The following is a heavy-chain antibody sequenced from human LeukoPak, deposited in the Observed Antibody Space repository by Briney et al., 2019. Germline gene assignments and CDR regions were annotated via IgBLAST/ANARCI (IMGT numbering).Heavy chain of an antibody. Sequence: GASVKVSCKASGYTFTGHYIHWVRQAPGQGLEWMGWINPNSGGTRYAQKFQDRVTVTRDTSISTAYMELSNLRSDDTAVYYCARGPRLAVAGTTRWFDPWGQGTLVTVSS. V-gene: IGHV1-2*02. J-gene: IGHJ5*02. CDR1: GYTFTGHY. D-gene: IGHD6-13*01. CDR2: INPNSGGT. CDR3: ARGPRLAVAGTTRWFDP.